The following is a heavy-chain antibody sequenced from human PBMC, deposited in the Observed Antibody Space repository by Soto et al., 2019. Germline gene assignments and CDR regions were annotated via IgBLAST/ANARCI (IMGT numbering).Heavy chain of an antibody. CDR2: IIPNFGKA. Sequence: SVKVSCKASGGTLSSYAIRWVRQAPGQGLEWMGGIIPNFGKANYAQKFQGRVTITADESTSTAYMELSSLRSGDTPVYNWARNPPPNAPDYSYGCMDVWSQGTSVSVS. CDR3: ARNPPPNAPDYSYGCMDV. J-gene: IGHJ6*02. V-gene: IGHV1-69*13. CDR1: GGTLSSYA.